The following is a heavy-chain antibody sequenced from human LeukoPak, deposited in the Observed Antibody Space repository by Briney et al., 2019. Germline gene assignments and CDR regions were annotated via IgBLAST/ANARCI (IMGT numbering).Heavy chain of an antibody. CDR3: ARGADSSGYYSIFYFDY. CDR1: AGSISSYY. Sequence: PSETLSLTCTVSAGSISSYYWNCIRQPPGKGLEWIGYIYYSGSTNYNPSLKSRVTISVDTSKNQFSLKLSSVTAADTAVYYCARGADSSGYYSIFYFDYWGQGTLVTVSS. J-gene: IGHJ4*02. V-gene: IGHV4-59*01. D-gene: IGHD3-22*01. CDR2: IYYSGST.